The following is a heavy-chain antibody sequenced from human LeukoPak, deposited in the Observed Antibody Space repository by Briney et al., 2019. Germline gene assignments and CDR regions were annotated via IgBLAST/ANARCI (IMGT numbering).Heavy chain of an antibody. J-gene: IGHJ3*02. Sequence: GGPLRLSCVASGFTFDDFTMHWVRLAPGKGLEWVSGIDWNGFNKHYADSVKGRFTISRDNAKNSLYLQMNSLSSEDMALYFCAKDENRWLAPHAFDIWGQGTMVTVSS. CDR1: GFTFDDFT. D-gene: IGHD5-24*01. CDR3: AKDENRWLAPHAFDI. CDR2: IDWNGFNK. V-gene: IGHV3-9*03.